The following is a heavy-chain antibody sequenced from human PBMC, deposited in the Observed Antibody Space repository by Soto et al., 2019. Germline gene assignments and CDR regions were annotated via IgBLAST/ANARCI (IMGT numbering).Heavy chain of an antibody. V-gene: IGHV1-8*01. CDR2: MNPNSGNT. CDR1: GYTFTSYD. J-gene: IGHJ4*02. Sequence: ASVKVSCKASGYTFTSYDIDWVRQATGQGLEWMGWMNPNSGNTGYAQKFQGRVTMTRNTSISTVYMELSSLRSEDTAVYYCARARSGYRRFDSWGQGALVTVSS. CDR3: ARARSGYRRFDS. D-gene: IGHD5-18*01.